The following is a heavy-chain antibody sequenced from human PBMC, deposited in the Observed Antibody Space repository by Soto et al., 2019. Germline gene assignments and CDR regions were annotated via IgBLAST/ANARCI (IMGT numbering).Heavy chain of an antibody. CDR3: AKGVSTIRGGFDF. CDR1: GFTFSSYA. Sequence: GGSLRLSCAASGFTFSSYAMSWVRQAPGKGLEWVSAISGVGGTTSYADSVKGRFTISRDNSKNTLSLQVNSLRVEDTAIYYCAKGVSTIRGGFDFWGQGILVTVSS. CDR2: ISGVGGTT. D-gene: IGHD5-12*01. V-gene: IGHV3-23*01. J-gene: IGHJ4*02.